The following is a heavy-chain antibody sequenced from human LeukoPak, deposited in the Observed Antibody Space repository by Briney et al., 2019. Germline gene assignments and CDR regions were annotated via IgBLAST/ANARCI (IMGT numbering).Heavy chain of an antibody. CDR2: IYHSGTT. V-gene: IGHV4-38-2*02. CDR3: ARGSYYDSSGYPSDAFDI. D-gene: IGHD3-22*01. Sequence: SETLSLTCTVSGYSISSGCYWGWIRQPPGKGLEWIGNIYHSGTTYYNPSLKSRVTISVDTSKNQFSLKLSSVTAADTAVYYCARGSYYDSSGYPSDAFDIWGQGTMVTVSS. J-gene: IGHJ3*02. CDR1: GYSISSGCY.